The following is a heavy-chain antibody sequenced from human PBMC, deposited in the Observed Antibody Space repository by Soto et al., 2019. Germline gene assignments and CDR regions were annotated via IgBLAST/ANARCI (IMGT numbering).Heavy chain of an antibody. J-gene: IGHJ5*02. V-gene: IGHV1-69*01. Sequence: QVQLVQSGAEVKKPGSSVKVSCKASGGTFSSYAISWVRQAPGQGLEWMGGIIPIFGTANYAQKFQGRVTIPADESTSTAYMVLSSLRSADTAVYYGHRGPDYGDYGGTDPWGQGTLVTVSS. CDR2: IIPIFGTA. CDR3: HRGPDYGDYGGTDP. D-gene: IGHD4-17*01. CDR1: GGTFSSYA.